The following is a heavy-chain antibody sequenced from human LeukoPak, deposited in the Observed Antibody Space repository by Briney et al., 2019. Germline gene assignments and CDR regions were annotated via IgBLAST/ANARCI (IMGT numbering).Heavy chain of an antibody. CDR1: GYTFTGYY. D-gene: IGHD6-19*01. CDR2: INPNSGGT. V-gene: IGHV1-2*04. J-gene: IGHJ4*02. Sequence: ASVKVSCKASGYTFTGYYMHWVRQAPGQGLEWMGWINPNSGGTNYAQKFQGWVTMTRDTSISTAYMELSRLRADDTAVYYCARELRPYSSGWYFEFDYWDQGTLVTVSS. CDR3: ARELRPYSSGWYFEFDY.